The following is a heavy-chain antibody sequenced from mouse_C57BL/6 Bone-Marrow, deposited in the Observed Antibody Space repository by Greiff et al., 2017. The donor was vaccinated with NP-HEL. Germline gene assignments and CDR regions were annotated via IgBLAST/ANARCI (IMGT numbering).Heavy chain of an antibody. V-gene: IGHV1-78*01. CDR3: ARSGVGLGYAMDY. CDR2: IYPRDGST. CDR1: GYTFTDHT. D-gene: IGHD4-1*01. J-gene: IGHJ4*01. Sequence: VQGVESDAELAKPGASVKISCKVSGYTFTDHTIHWMKQRPEQGLEWIGYIYPRDGSTKYNEKFKGKATLTADKSSSTAYMQLNSLTSEDSAVYFCARSGVGLGYAMDYWGQGTSVTVSS.